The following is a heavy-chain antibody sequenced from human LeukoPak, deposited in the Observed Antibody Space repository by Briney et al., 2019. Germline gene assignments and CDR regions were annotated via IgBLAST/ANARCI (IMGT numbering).Heavy chain of an antibody. V-gene: IGHV4-39*07. J-gene: IGHJ3*02. CDR3: ARSTPRDSDAFDI. CDR1: GGSISSSSYY. CDR2: IYYSGST. Sequence: SETLSLTCTVSGGSISSSSYYWGWIRQPPGKGLEWIGSIYYSGSTYYNPSLKSRVTISVDTSKNQFSLKLSSVTAADTAVYYCARSTPRDSDAFDIWGQGTMVTVSS. D-gene: IGHD2-15*01.